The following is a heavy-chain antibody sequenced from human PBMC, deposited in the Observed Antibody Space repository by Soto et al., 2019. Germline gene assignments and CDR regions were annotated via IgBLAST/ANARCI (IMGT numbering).Heavy chain of an antibody. Sequence: QVSLVESGGGVVQPGRSLRVSCVASGFTFGSYGMHWVRQAPGKGLEWVAVIWFDGSKEYYADSVRGRFTVSRDNSKNALFLDMDSLRGDDTGIYFCARAAYGDFKSYYGMDVWGQGTPVTVSS. D-gene: IGHD4-17*01. V-gene: IGHV3-33*01. J-gene: IGHJ6*02. CDR1: GFTFGSYG. CDR2: IWFDGSKE. CDR3: ARAAYGDFKSYYGMDV.